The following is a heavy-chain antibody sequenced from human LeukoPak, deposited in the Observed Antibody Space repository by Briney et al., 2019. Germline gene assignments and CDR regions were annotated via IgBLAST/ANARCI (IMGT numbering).Heavy chain of an antibody. CDR1: GYTFTGYY. CDR3: ARCVGPYSNYVIGY. D-gene: IGHD4-11*01. V-gene: IGHV1-2*02. CDR2: INPNSGGT. J-gene: IGHJ4*02. Sequence: EASVKVSCKASGYTFTGYYMHWVRQAPGQGLEWMGWINPNSGGTNYAQKFQGRVTMTRDTSISTAYMELSRLRSDDTAVYYCARCVGPYSNYVIGYWGQGTLVTVSS.